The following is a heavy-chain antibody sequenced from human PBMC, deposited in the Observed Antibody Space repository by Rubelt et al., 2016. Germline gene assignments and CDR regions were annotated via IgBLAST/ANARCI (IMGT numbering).Heavy chain of an antibody. V-gene: IGHV3-33*06. J-gene: IGHJ4*02. CDR3: ANCGSGVYSSGCGR. Sequence: PGKGLEWVAVVWYDGSNKYYADSVKGRFTISRDNSKNTLYLQMNSLRAEDTAVYYCANCGSGVYSSGCGRWGQGTLVTVSS. CDR2: VWYDGSNK. D-gene: IGHD6-19*01.